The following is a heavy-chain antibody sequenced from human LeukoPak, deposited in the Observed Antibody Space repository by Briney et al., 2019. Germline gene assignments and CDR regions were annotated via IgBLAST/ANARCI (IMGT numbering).Heavy chain of an antibody. V-gene: IGHV4-34*01. CDR1: GGSFSSYY. CDR2: INHSGSA. Sequence: SETLSLTCAVSGGSFSSYYWSWIRQPPGKGLEWIGEINHSGSAKYSPSLESRVTISVDTSKNQVSPNLRSVSAADTAVYYCARVWIAVAIDYWGQGTLVTVSS. CDR3: ARVWIAVAIDY. D-gene: IGHD6-19*01. J-gene: IGHJ4*02.